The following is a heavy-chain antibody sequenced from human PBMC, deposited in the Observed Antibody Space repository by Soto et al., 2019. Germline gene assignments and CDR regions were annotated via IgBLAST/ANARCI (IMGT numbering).Heavy chain of an antibody. D-gene: IGHD6-19*01. CDR2: ISYDGSNK. CDR1: GFTFSSYA. J-gene: IGHJ4*02. V-gene: IGHV3-30-3*01. Sequence: GGSLRLSCAASGFTFSSYAMHWVRQAPGKGLEWVAVISYDGSNKYYADSVKGRFTISRDNSKNTLYLQMNSLRAEDTAVYYCAIFSSGWANWGQGTLVTVSS. CDR3: AIFSSGWAN.